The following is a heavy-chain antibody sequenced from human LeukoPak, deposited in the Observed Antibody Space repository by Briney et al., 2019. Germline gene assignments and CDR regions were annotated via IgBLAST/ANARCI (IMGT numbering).Heavy chain of an antibody. J-gene: IGHJ4*02. Sequence: SETLSLTCAVYGGSFSDYYWSWIRQPPGKGLEWIGEINHTGSTNYNPSLKSRVTISVDTSKNQFSLKLSSVTAADTAVYYCARDSVDTAMATDYWGRGTLVTVSS. CDR3: ARDSVDTAMATDY. CDR2: INHTGST. CDR1: GGSFSDYY. D-gene: IGHD5-18*01. V-gene: IGHV4-34*01.